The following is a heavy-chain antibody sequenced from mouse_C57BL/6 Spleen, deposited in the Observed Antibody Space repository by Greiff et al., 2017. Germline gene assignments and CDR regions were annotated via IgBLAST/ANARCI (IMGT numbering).Heavy chain of an antibody. J-gene: IGHJ3*01. D-gene: IGHD1-1*01. V-gene: IGHV5-17*01. CDR1: GFTFSDYG. CDR3: ARGHGSSPAWFAY. CDR2: ISSGSSTI. Sequence: EVKLMESGGGLVKPGGSLKLSCAASGFTFSDYGMHWVRQAPEKGLEWVAYISSGSSTIYYADTVKGRFTISRGNAKNTLFLQMTSLRSEDTAMYYCARGHGSSPAWFAYWGQGTLVTVSA.